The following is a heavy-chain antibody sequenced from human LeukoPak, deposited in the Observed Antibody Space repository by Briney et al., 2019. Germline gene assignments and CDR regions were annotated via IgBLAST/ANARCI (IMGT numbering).Heavy chain of an antibody. D-gene: IGHD6-13*01. J-gene: IGHJ4*02. Sequence: ASVKVSCKASGYTFAAYFIHWVRQAPGQGLEWMGRINPNGGDTNYAQRFQGRVSMTGDTSSSTASMELSSLRSDDTAMYYCARVGFTSSRSNFDCWGQGTLVTVSS. CDR1: GYTFAAYF. V-gene: IGHV1-2*06. CDR2: INPNGGDT. CDR3: ARVGFTSSRSNFDC.